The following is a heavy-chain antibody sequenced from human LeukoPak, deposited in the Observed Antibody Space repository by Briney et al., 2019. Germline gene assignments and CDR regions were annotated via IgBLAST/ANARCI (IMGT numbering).Heavy chain of an antibody. J-gene: IGHJ6*03. CDR1: GGSISSYY. Sequence: SETLSLTCTVSGGSISSYYWGWIRQPPGKGLEWIGYIYYSGSTNYNPSLKSRVTISVDTSKNQFSLKLSSVTAADTAVYYCARSYGSGSYYKGYYYYYMDVWGKGTTVTISS. V-gene: IGHV4-59*01. CDR2: IYYSGST. CDR3: ARSYGSGSYYKGYYYYYMDV. D-gene: IGHD3-10*01.